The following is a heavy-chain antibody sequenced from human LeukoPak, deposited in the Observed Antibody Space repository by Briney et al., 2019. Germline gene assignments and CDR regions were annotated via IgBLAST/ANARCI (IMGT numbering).Heavy chain of an antibody. Sequence: ASVKVSCKASGYTFTSYGISWVRQAPGQGLEWMGWISAYNGNTNYAQKLQGRVTMTTDTPTSTAYMELRSLRSDDTAVYYCARPNYYDSSGYYYEAFDIWGQGTMVTVSS. J-gene: IGHJ3*02. D-gene: IGHD3-22*01. CDR2: ISAYNGNT. V-gene: IGHV1-18*01. CDR3: ARPNYYDSSGYYYEAFDI. CDR1: GYTFTSYG.